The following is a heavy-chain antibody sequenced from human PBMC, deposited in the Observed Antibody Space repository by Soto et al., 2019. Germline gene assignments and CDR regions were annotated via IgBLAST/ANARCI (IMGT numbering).Heavy chain of an antibody. V-gene: IGHV3-7*01. J-gene: IGHJ6*02. CDR1: GFTFSSYW. Sequence: EVQLVESGGGLVQPGGSLRLSCAASGFTFSSYWMSWVRQAPGKGLEWVANIKQDGSEKYYVDSVKGRFTISRDNAKNSLYLQMNSLRAEDPAVYYCARVDSYYDFWSGRSYGMDVWGQGTTVTVSS. CDR3: ARVDSYYDFWSGRSYGMDV. CDR2: IKQDGSEK. D-gene: IGHD3-3*01.